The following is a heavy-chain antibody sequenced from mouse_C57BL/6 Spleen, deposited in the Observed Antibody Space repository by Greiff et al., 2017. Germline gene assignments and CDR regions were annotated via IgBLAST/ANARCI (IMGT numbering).Heavy chain of an antibody. Sequence: VMLVESGAELVKPGASVKISCKASGYAFSSYWMNWVKQRPGKGLEWIGQIYPGDGDTNYNGKFKGKATLTADKSSSTAYMQLSSLTSEDSAVYFCARGDYYGSSSDYWGQGTTLTVSS. CDR1: GYAFSSYW. D-gene: IGHD1-1*01. V-gene: IGHV1-80*01. J-gene: IGHJ2*01. CDR3: ARGDYYGSSSDY. CDR2: IYPGDGDT.